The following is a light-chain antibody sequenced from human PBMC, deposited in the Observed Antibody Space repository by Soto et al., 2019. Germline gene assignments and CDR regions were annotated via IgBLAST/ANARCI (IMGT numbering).Light chain of an antibody. J-gene: IGKJ1*01. V-gene: IGKV1-5*03. CDR2: KAS. CDR3: QQYNSYSLT. Sequence: DIQMTQSPSTLSASVGDRVTITCRASQSISILLAWYQQKPGKAPKFLINKASSLESGVPSMFIGSGSGTEFTITISSLQPDEFATYYFQQYNSYSLTFGKETNVAIK. CDR1: QSISIL.